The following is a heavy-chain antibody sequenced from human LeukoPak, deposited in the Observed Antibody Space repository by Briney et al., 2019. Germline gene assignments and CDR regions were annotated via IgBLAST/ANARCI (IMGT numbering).Heavy chain of an antibody. D-gene: IGHD5-12*01. J-gene: IGHJ4*02. CDR2: ISSSSSYI. CDR1: GFTFSSYS. Sequence: GGSLRLSCAASGFTFSSYSMNWVRQAPGKGLEWVSSISSSSSYIYYADSVKGRFTISRDNAKNSLYLQMNSLRAEDTAVYYCARVGGYSGYGGDYWGQGTLVTVSS. V-gene: IGHV3-21*01. CDR3: ARVGGYSGYGGDY.